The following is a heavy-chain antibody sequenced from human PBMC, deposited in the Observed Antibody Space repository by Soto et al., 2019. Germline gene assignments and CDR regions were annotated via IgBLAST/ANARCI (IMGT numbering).Heavy chain of an antibody. V-gene: IGHV4-34*01. Sequence: SETLSLTCAVYGGSFSGYYWTWIRQPPGTGLEWIGEINHSGSTNYNPSLKSRVTISVDTSKNQFSLKLTSVTAADTAVYYCGKDKNRDLFAYWGRGSLDPVSS. CDR3: GKDKNRDLFAY. J-gene: IGHJ4*02. CDR1: GGSFSGYY. CDR2: INHSGST.